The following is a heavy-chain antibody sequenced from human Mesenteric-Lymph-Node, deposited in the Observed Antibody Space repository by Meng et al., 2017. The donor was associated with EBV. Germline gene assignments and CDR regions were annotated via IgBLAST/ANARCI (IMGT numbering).Heavy chain of an antibody. CDR3: ATITFGGAIGD. D-gene: IGHD3-16*02. J-gene: IGHJ4*02. CDR2: IFHSRGT. Sequence: QVEPPGARPGPGKPAGTLATTCAVSWGTTSKSNWLSSVRPPPRKGLQWFGEIFHSRGTNFNPPLKSRVTISVDKSKNQFPLKVHSLTAADTAVYYCATITFGGAIGDWGQGTLVTVSS. V-gene: IGHV4-4*02. CDR1: WGTTSKSNW.